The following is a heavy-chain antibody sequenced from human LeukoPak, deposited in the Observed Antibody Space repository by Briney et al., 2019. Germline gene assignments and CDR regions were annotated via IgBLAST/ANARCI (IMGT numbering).Heavy chain of an antibody. CDR2: LSYDGSNK. CDR1: GFTFSTYA. V-gene: IGHV3-30-3*01. D-gene: IGHD5-24*01. Sequence: QPGGSLRLSCAASGFTFSTYAMHWVRQAPGKGLEWVAVLSYDGSNKYYADSVRGRFTISRDNSKNTLYLQMNSLRAEDTAVYYCARYHRDGYNYYFDYWGQGTLVTVSS. CDR3: ARYHRDGYNYYFDY. J-gene: IGHJ4*02.